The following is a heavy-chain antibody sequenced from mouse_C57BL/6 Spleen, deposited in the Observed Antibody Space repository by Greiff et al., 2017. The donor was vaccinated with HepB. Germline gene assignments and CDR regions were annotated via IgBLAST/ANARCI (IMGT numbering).Heavy chain of an antibody. V-gene: IGHV1-61*01. D-gene: IGHD2-5*01. J-gene: IGHJ1*03. CDR3: ARTYSNYGWYFDV. CDR2: IYPSDSET. Sequence: HVQLQQPGSELVRPGSSVKLSCKASGYTITSYWMDWVKQRPGQGLEWIGNIYPSDSETHYNQKFKDKATLTVDKSSSTAYMQLSSLTSEDSAVYYCARTYSNYGWYFDVWGTGTTVTVSS. CDR1: GYTITSYW.